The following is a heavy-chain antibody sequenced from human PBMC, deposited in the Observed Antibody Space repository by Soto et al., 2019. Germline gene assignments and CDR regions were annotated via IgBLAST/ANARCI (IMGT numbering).Heavy chain of an antibody. CDR3: AKGRAITVYGVDILFVY. V-gene: IGHV3-23*01. J-gene: IGHJ4*01. CDR2: ISGSCDNT. Sequence: PGGSLTLTSKAHGFRLSDYAMTWVRQAPGKGLELVSVISGSCDNTFCAASVKGRFAISRDNSKNVLYLQMNSRSADDAAVYFCAKGRAITVYGVDILFVYCGLGTLVTVSS. CDR1: GFRLSDYA. D-gene: IGHD3-3*01.